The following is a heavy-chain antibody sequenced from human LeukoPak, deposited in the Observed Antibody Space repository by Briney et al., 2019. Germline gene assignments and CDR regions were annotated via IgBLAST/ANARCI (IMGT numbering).Heavy chain of an antibody. CDR2: ISSTGDRT. CDR1: GFTFSSYA. V-gene: IGHV3-23*01. D-gene: IGHD3-22*01. J-gene: IGHJ2*01. Sequence: GGSLRLSCAASGFTFSSYAMGWVRQAPGKGLEWVSAISSTGDRTYHADSVKGRFTISRDNSKNTLYLQMNSLRVEDTAVYYCANHFDGSASELWYFDLWGRGTLVAVSS. CDR3: ANHFDGSASELWYFDL.